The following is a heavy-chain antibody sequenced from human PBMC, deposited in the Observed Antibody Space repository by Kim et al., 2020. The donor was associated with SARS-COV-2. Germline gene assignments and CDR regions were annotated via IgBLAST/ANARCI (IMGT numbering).Heavy chain of an antibody. Sequence: GGSLRLSCAASGFTFSSYAMHWVRQAPGKGLEYVSAISSNGGSTYYANSVKGRFTISRDNSKNTLYLQMGSLRAEDMAVYYCARADPKSRSYYYYYGVDVWGQGTTVTVSS. D-gene: IGHD6-13*01. V-gene: IGHV3-64*01. CDR2: ISSNGGST. CDR1: GFTFSSYA. CDR3: ARADPKSRSYYYYYGVDV. J-gene: IGHJ6*02.